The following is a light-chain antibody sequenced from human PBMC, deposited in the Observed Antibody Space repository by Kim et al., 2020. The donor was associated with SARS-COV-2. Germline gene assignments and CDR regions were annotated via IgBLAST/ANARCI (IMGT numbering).Light chain of an antibody. Sequence: SASVGDRVTFTCRASQSISDWLAWYQHKPGKAPKLLIFATSKLESGIPLRFSGSGSGTEFTLTISSLQPDDSAIYYCQQHDHFPYTFGQGTKLEI. CDR3: QQHDHFPYT. CDR1: QSISDW. V-gene: IGKV1-5*03. J-gene: IGKJ2*01. CDR2: ATS.